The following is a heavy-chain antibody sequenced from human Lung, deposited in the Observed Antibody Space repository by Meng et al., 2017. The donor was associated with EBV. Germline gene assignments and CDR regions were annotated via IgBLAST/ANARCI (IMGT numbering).Heavy chain of an antibody. V-gene: IGHV1-2*06. CDR1: GYTFTSYY. J-gene: IGHJ4*02. CDR3: ARGDGGNGSDY. CDR2: INPNSGAT. Sequence: QVQLVQAGAEVKKPGASVKVSCKASGYTFTSYYMHWVRQAPGQGLEWMGRINPNSGATNYAQKFQGRVTMTRDTSTSTVYMELSSLRSEDTAVYYCARGDGGNGSDYWGQGTLVTVSS. D-gene: IGHD4-23*01.